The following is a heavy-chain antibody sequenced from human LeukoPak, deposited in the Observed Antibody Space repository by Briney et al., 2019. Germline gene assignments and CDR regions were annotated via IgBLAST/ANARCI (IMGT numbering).Heavy chain of an antibody. CDR2: IYHSGST. CDR1: GYSISSGYY. CDR3: AREAPRPDY. V-gene: IGHV4-38-2*02. Sequence: PSETLSLTCTASGYSISSGYYWGWIRQPPGKGLEWIGSIYHSGSTYYNPSLKSRVTISVDTSKNQFFLKLSSVTAADTAVYYCAREAPRPDYWGQGTLVTVSS. J-gene: IGHJ4*02.